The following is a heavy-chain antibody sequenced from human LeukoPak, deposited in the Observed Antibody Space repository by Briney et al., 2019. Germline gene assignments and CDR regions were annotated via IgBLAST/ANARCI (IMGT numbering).Heavy chain of an antibody. CDR3: AAFIAVAGRVEYFQH. CDR2: ISSSGSTI. Sequence: RSGGSLRLSCAASGFTFSSYEMNWVRQAPGKGLEWVSYISSSGSTIYYADSVKGRFTISRDNAKNSLYLQMNSLRAEDTAVYYCAAFIAVAGRVEYFQHWGQGTLVTVSS. J-gene: IGHJ1*01. D-gene: IGHD6-19*01. V-gene: IGHV3-48*03. CDR1: GFTFSSYE.